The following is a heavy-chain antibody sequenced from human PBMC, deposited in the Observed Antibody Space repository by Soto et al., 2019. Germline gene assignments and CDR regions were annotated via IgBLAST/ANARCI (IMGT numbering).Heavy chain of an antibody. CDR3: AKGRGSGGSSNNY. Sequence: EVQLLESGGGLVQPGGSLRLSCAASGFSFSSYAMNWVRQAPGKGLEWVSAIGGSGGDTYYADSVKGRFTISRDDSKSTLFLQMNSLRAEDTAIYYCAKGRGSGGSSNNYWGQGTLVIVSS. CDR2: IGGSGGDT. V-gene: IGHV3-23*01. D-gene: IGHD2-15*01. CDR1: GFSFSSYA. J-gene: IGHJ4*02.